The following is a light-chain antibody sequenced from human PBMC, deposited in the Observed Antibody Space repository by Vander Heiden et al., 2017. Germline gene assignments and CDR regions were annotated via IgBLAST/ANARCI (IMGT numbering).Light chain of an antibody. CDR2: TAT. Sequence: DIQMTQSPSTLPASVGDRVSITCRASQRISDHLNWYQQKAGEAPRLLIYTATSLQSGVPSRFSGSGSGTDFTLTISSLQPEDFATYYCQQSYSTLLTFGGGTKVEIK. CDR3: QQSYSTLLT. J-gene: IGKJ4*01. V-gene: IGKV1-39*01. CDR1: QRISDH.